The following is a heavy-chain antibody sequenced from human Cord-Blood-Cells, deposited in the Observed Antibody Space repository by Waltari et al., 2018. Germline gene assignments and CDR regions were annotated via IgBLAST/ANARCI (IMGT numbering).Heavy chain of an antibody. D-gene: IGHD6-6*01. V-gene: IGHV4-34*01. CDR2: INHSGST. CDR3: ARVYSSWVLYYFDY. Sequence: QVQLQQWGAGLLKPSETLSLTCAVYGGSFSGYYWSWIRQPPGKGLEWIGEINHSGSTNYTPSLKSRVTISVDTSKNQFSLKLSSVTAADTAVYYCARVYSSWVLYYFDYWGQGTLVTVSS. J-gene: IGHJ4*02. CDR1: GGSFSGYY.